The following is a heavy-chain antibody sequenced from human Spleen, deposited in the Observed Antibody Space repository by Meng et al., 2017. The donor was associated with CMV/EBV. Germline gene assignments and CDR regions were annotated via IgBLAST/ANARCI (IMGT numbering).Heavy chain of an antibody. D-gene: IGHD1-1*01. V-gene: IGHV1-2*02. J-gene: IGHJ4*02. CDR3: ARDNNWVPDY. Sequence: ASVKVSCKASGYTFTAHYYHWVGQAPGQGLEWMGWIHPHRGDTNYAQQFQGRVTFNRDTSINTGYMELTRLTTDDKAVYYCARDNNWVPDYWGQGTLVTVSS. CDR1: GYTFTAHY. CDR2: IHPHRGDT.